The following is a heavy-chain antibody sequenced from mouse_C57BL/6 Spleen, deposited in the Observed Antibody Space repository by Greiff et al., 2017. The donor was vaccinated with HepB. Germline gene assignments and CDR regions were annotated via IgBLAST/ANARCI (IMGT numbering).Heavy chain of an antibody. CDR3: ARKGYYGPWFAY. J-gene: IGHJ3*01. V-gene: IGHV1-47*01. CDR2: FHPYNDDT. D-gene: IGHD1-1*01. CDR1: GYTFTTYP. Sequence: QVHVKQSGAELVKPGASVKMSCKASGYTFTTYPIEWMKQNHGKSLEWIGNFHPYNDDTKYNEKFKGKATLTVEKSSSTVYLELSRLTSDDSAVYYCARKGYYGPWFAYWGQGTLVTVSA.